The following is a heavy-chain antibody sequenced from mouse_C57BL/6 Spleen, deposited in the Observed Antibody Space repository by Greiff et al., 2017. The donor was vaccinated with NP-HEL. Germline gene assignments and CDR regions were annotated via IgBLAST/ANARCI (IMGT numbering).Heavy chain of an antibody. D-gene: IGHD1-1*01. Sequence: EVKVVESGGGLVKPGGSLKLSCAASGFTFSDYGMHWVRQAPEKGLEWVAYISSGSSTIYYADTVKGRFTISRDNAKNTLFLQMTSLRSEDTAMYYCAILITTVVATPFDYWGQGTTLTVSS. V-gene: IGHV5-17*01. CDR3: AILITTVVATPFDY. J-gene: IGHJ2*01. CDR1: GFTFSDYG. CDR2: ISSGSSTI.